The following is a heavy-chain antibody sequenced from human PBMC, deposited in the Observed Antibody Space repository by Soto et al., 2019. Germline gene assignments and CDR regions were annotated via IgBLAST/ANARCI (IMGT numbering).Heavy chain of an antibody. CDR2: IIPFFGTA. D-gene: IGHD1-1*01. CDR3: ARGVEEMATTTAVWSFDL. J-gene: IGHJ2*01. V-gene: IGHV1-69*01. CDR1: GDTFSSHA. Sequence: QVQLVQSGAEVKKPGSSVKVSCKASGDTFSSHAFGWVRQAPGQGLEWMGGIIPFFGTANYAQKFQGRVAITADESTTTAYMELSSLRSEDTAVYYRARGVEEMATTTAVWSFDLWGRGTLVTVSS.